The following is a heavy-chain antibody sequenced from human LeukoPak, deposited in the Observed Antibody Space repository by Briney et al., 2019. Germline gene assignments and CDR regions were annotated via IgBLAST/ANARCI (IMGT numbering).Heavy chain of an antibody. Sequence: SETLSLTCTVSGASISSYYWSWIRQPPGKGLEWIGYIYYSGSANYNPSLKSRVTLSVDTSKNQVSLKLSSVTAADTAVYYCARDVFYWGQGTLVTVSS. CDR1: GASISSYY. CDR2: IYYSGSA. J-gene: IGHJ4*02. V-gene: IGHV4-59*01. CDR3: ARDVFY.